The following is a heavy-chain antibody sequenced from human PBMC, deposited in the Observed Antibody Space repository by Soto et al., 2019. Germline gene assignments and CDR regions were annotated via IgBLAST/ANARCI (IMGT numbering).Heavy chain of an antibody. CDR3: ARDSLGYCSSTSCYTRNWFDP. CDR1: GYTFTGYY. V-gene: IGHV1-2*04. CDR2: INPNSGGT. Sequence: ASVKVSCKASGYTFTGYYMHWVRQAPGQGLEWMGWINPNSGGTNYAQKFQGWVTMTRDTSISTAYMELSRLRSDDTAVYYCARDSLGYCSSTSCYTRNWFDPWGQGTMVTVYS. D-gene: IGHD2-2*01. J-gene: IGHJ5*02.